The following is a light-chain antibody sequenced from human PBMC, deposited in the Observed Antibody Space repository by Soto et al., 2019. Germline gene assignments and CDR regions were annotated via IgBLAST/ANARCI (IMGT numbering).Light chain of an antibody. CDR2: DAS. J-gene: IGKJ5*01. V-gene: IGKV1-5*01. CDR3: QQYHTSSMT. Sequence: DISMTQSPATLSASVGDRVTVTCRASQTIGSWLAWYQQKPGRAPKLLIFDASTLERGVPSRFSGTGSGTEFTLTIDRLQPDDFATYYCQQYHTSSMTFGQGTRLEI. CDR1: QTIGSW.